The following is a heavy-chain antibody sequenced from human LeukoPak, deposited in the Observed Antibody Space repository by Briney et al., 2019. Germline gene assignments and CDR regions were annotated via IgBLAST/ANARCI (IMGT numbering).Heavy chain of an antibody. V-gene: IGHV6-1*01. D-gene: IGHD3-10*01. Sequence: SQTLSLTCDISGDSVSSNSAAWNWIRHSPSRGLEWLGRTYYRSKWYNDYAVSVKSRMTINADTSKNQFSLHLNSVTPEDTAVYYCAKGRWALFDCWGQGTLVTVSS. CDR3: AKGRWALFDC. CDR1: GDSVSSNSAA. CDR2: TYYRSKWYN. J-gene: IGHJ4*02.